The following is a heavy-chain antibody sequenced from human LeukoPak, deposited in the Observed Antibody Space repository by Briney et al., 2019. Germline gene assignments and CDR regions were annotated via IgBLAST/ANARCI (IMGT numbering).Heavy chain of an antibody. J-gene: IGHJ6*02. CDR3: AISSASPYYYYYGMDV. D-gene: IGHD2-2*01. Sequence: WASVKVSCKASGYTFTGYYMHWVRQAPGQGLEWMGWINPNSGGTNYAQKFQGRVTMTRDTSISTAYMELSRLRSDDTAVYYCAISSASPYYYYYGMDVWGQGTTVTVSS. V-gene: IGHV1-2*02. CDR2: INPNSGGT. CDR1: GYTFTGYY.